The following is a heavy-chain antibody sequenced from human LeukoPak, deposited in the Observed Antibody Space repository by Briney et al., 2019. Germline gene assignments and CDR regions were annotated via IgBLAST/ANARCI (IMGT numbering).Heavy chain of an antibody. CDR2: ISGSGGST. Sequence: GGSLRLSCAASGFTFSSYAMSWVRQAPGKGLEWVSAISGSGGSTYYADSVKGRFTISSDNSKNTLYLQMNSLRAEDTAVYYCAKDLYIVGATNWFDPWGQGTLVTVSS. CDR1: GFTFSSYA. J-gene: IGHJ5*02. V-gene: IGHV3-23*01. CDR3: AKDLYIVGATNWFDP. D-gene: IGHD1-26*01.